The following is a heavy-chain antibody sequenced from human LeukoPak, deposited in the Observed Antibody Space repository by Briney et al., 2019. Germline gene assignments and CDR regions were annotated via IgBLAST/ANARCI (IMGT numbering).Heavy chain of an antibody. CDR2: IKQDGSEK. Sequence: PGGSLRLSCAASGFSFSNSWMSWVRQAPGKGLEWVANIKQDGSEKYYVDSVKGRFTISRDNAKNSLYLQMNSLRAEDTAVYYCARDRVAARQWGYYYYMDVWGKGTTVTVSS. CDR3: ARDRVAARQWGYYYYMDV. CDR1: GFSFSNSW. J-gene: IGHJ6*03. V-gene: IGHV3-7*01. D-gene: IGHD6-6*01.